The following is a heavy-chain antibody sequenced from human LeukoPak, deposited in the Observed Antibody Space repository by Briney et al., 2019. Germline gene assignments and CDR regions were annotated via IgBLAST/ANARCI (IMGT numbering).Heavy chain of an antibody. CDR3: AKILERELQYYYYGMDV. D-gene: IGHD5-24*01. Sequence: PGGSLRLSCAASGFTFSSYAMSWVRQAPGKGLEWVSDISGSGGSTYYADSVKGRFAISRDNSKNTLYLQMNSLRAEDTAVYYCAKILERELQYYYYGMDVWGQGTSVTVSS. V-gene: IGHV3-23*01. CDR1: GFTFSSYA. CDR2: ISGSGGST. J-gene: IGHJ6*02.